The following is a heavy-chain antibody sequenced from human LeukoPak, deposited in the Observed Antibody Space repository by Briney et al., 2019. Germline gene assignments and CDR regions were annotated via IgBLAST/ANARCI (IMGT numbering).Heavy chain of an antibody. Sequence: SQTLSLTCTVSGGSISSGGYYWSWIRQHPGKGLEWIGYIYYTGSTYYNPSLKSRVAISVDTSRNQFSLKLSSVTAADTAVYYCANYCSGGSCYRYYFDYWGQGTLVTVSS. CDR1: GGSISSGGYY. CDR2: IYYTGST. CDR3: ANYCSGGSCYRYYFDY. V-gene: IGHV4-31*03. D-gene: IGHD2-15*01. J-gene: IGHJ4*02.